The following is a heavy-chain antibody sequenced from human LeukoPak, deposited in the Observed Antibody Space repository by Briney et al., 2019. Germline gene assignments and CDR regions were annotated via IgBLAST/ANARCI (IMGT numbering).Heavy chain of an antibody. CDR1: GFTFSSYW. CDR3: AKWHCNITSCFLPGNSYYFMDV. J-gene: IGHJ6*03. V-gene: IGHV3-7*01. Sequence: GGSLRLSCAASGFTFSSYWMSWVRQAPGKGLEWVANIKQDGSEKYYVDSVKGRFTISRDNAKNSLYLQMNSLRADDTALYSCAKWHCNITSCFLPGNSYYFMDVWGKGTTVTISS. CDR2: IKQDGSEK. D-gene: IGHD2-2*01.